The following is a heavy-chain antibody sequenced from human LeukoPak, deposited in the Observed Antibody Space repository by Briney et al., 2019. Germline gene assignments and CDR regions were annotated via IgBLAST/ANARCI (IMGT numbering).Heavy chain of an antibody. CDR3: ARGYYDSSGYYEGYYFDY. CDR1: GFTFSSYA. J-gene: IGHJ4*02. D-gene: IGHD3-22*01. V-gene: IGHV3-64*01. Sequence: GGSLRLSCAASGFTFSSYAMHWVRQAPGKGREYVSAISSNGGSTYYANSVKGRFTISRDNSKNTLYLQMGSLRAEDMAVYYCARGYYDSSGYYEGYYFDYWGQGTLVTVSS. CDR2: ISSNGGST.